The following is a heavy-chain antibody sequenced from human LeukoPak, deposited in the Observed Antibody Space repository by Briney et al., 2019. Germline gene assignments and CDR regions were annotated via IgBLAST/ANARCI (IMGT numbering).Heavy chain of an antibody. Sequence: PSETLSLTCTVSGGPLSHFYWSWVRQPPGKALEWIGYVYYNDYTTYNPSLNSRVTISKDPSKNQFSLNLTSVTAADTAVYYCARGGRFYFGSGTDYYFMDAWGIGTTVTVSS. J-gene: IGHJ6*03. CDR2: VYYNDYT. CDR1: GGPLSHFY. CDR3: ARGGRFYFGSGTDYYFMDA. V-gene: IGHV4-59*01. D-gene: IGHD3-10*01.